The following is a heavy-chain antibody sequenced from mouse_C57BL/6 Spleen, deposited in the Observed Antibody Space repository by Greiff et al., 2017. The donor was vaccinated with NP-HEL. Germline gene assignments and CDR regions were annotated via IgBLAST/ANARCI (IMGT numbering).Heavy chain of an antibody. V-gene: IGHV14-2*01. CDR1: GFTFTDYY. J-gene: IGHJ3*01. Sequence: EVKLMESGAELVKPGASVKFSCTASGFTFTDYYMHWVKQRPEKGLEWIGNINPDDGDTIYAPKFQGKATLTADTSSNTAYLHLSRLTSEDAAVYYGAWIYYDYVWFAYWGQGTLVTVSA. D-gene: IGHD2-4*01. CDR2: INPDDGDT. CDR3: AWIYYDYVWFAY.